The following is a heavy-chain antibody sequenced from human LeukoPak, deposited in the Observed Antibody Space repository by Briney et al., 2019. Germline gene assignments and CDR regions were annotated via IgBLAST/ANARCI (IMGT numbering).Heavy chain of an antibody. J-gene: IGHJ4*02. V-gene: IGHV3-23*01. CDR1: DFSFITYA. D-gene: IGHD1-26*01. CDR2: ISGGGDAT. Sequence: PGGSLRLSCAASDFSFITYAMSWVRQAPGKGLEWVSTISGGGDATYYADSVKGRFTISRDNSKNTLYLQMNSLRAEDTAVYYCAKDQIAVAGDDYSGSYIVDYWGQGTLVTVSS. CDR3: AKDQIAVAGDDYSGSYIVDY.